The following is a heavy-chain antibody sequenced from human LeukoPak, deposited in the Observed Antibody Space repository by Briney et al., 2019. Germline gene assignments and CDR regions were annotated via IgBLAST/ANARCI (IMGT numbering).Heavy chain of an antibody. CDR1: GFTFSDYA. CDR2: ISDDGSGT. J-gene: IGHJ4*02. D-gene: IGHD3-22*01. CDR3: ATDRERDPSVYYLV. V-gene: IGHV3-23*01. Sequence: GGSLRLSCAASGFTFSDYAMSWVRQAPGQGLEWVSTISDDGSGTYYADSVKGRFTISRDNSKNTLFLQINSLRAEDSVVYYCATDRERDPSVYYLVGGQGTLITVSS.